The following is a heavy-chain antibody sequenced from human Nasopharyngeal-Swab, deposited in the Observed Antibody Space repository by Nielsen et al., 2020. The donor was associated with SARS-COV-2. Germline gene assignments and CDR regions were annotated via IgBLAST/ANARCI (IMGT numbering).Heavy chain of an antibody. D-gene: IGHD5-18*01. CDR1: GGSFSGYY. CDR2: IYYSGST. Sequence: SETLSLTCAVYGGSFSGYYWSWIRQPPGKGLEWIGYIYYSGSTNYNPSLKSRVTISVDTSKNQFSLKLSSVTAADTAVYYCARWRNRRGYSYALGSYYGMDVWGQGTTVTVSS. CDR3: ARWRNRRGYSYALGSYYGMDV. J-gene: IGHJ6*02. V-gene: IGHV4-59*01.